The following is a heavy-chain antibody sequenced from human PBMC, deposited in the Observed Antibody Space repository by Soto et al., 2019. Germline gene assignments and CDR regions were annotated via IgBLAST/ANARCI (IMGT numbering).Heavy chain of an antibody. J-gene: IGHJ6*02. CDR1: GFTFSSYS. V-gene: IGHV3-21*01. CDR2: ISSSSSYI. CDR3: ARDGYCSGGSCSPHGMDV. Sequence: GGSLRLSCAASGFTFSSYSMNWVRQAPGKGLEWVSSISSSSSYIYYADSVKGRFTISRDNAKNSLYLQMNSLRAEDTAVYYCARDGYCSGGSCSPHGMDVWGQGTTVTVSS. D-gene: IGHD2-15*01.